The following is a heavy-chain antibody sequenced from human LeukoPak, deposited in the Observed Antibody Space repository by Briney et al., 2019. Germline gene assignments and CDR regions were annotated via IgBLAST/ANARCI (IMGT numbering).Heavy chain of an antibody. Sequence: SETLSLTCTASGGSISTNSYYWAWVRQPPGKGLEWIVSIYYDGTTYYSPSLKSRVTTSIDTSKDQFSLKLSAVTAADTAIYYCARHFRREVLIGSAFYIWGQGTMVTVSS. J-gene: IGHJ3*02. CDR2: IYYDGTT. CDR1: GGSISTNSYY. V-gene: IGHV4-39*01. CDR3: ARHFRREVLIGSAFYI. D-gene: IGHD1-26*01.